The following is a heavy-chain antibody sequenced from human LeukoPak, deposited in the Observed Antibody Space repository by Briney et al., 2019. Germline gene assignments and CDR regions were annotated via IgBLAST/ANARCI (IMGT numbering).Heavy chain of an antibody. Sequence: GGSLRLSCAASGFTFSSYAMSWVRQAPGKGLEWVSAISGSGGSTYYADSVKGRFTISRDNSKSKLYLQMNSLRAEDTAVYYCAKVGSVLEPDGYYFDYWGQGTLVTVSS. V-gene: IGHV3-23*01. CDR3: AKVGSVLEPDGYYFDY. D-gene: IGHD1-1*01. CDR2: ISGSGGST. J-gene: IGHJ4*02. CDR1: GFTFSSYA.